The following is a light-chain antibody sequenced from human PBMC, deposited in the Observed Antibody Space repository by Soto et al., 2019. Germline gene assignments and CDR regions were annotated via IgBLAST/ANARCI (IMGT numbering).Light chain of an antibody. CDR2: DAS. CDR3: QQYNSYSFT. V-gene: IGKV1-5*01. Sequence: DIQMTQSPSTLSASVGDRVTITCRASQSISSWLAWYQQKPGKAPKLLIYDASSLESGVPSRFSGSGSGTEVTLTISSLQPDDFATDYCQQYNSYSFTFGPGTKVDIK. CDR1: QSISSW. J-gene: IGKJ3*01.